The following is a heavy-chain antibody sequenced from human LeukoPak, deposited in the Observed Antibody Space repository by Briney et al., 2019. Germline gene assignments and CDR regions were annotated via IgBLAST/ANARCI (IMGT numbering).Heavy chain of an antibody. CDR1: GFTFSGSW. J-gene: IGHJ4*02. CDR3: ATWDSDWEFAY. CDR2: IKEDGSDK. Sequence: PGGSLTLSCAASGFTFSGSWMTWVRQAPGKGLEWVAHIKEDGSDKYYVGSVTGRFTISRDNTKNSLYLQMSSLRAEDTAVYYCATWDSDWEFAYWGQGTLVSVSS. D-gene: IGHD6-19*01. V-gene: IGHV3-7*05.